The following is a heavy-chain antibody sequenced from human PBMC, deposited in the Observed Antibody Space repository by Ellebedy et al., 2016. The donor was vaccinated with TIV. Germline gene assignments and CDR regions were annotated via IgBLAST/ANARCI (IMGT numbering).Heavy chain of an antibody. J-gene: IGHJ3*02. Sequence: SGPTLVXPTETLTLTCTVSGFSLSNGRMGVSWIRQPPGKALEWLAHIFSNDEKSYSTSLKSRLTISKDTSKSQVVLTMTNMDPVDTATYYCARIPRSRLNAFDIWGQGTMVTVSS. CDR1: GFSLSNGRMG. CDR3: ARIPRSRLNAFDI. V-gene: IGHV2-26*01. CDR2: IFSNDEK.